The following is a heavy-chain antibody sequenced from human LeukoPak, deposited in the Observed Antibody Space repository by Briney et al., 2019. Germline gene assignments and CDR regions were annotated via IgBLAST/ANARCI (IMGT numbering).Heavy chain of an antibody. CDR3: ARDPQYFFDSSGFDY. Sequence: PGGSLRLSCAASGFTFSTFSMHWVRQAPGKGLEWVSSIGDSSTYIYYADSVKGRFTISRDDANSSLYLQMNSLRVEDTAVYFCARDPQYFFDSSGFDYWGQGSLVAVSS. J-gene: IGHJ4*02. CDR2: IGDSSTYI. V-gene: IGHV3-21*01. CDR1: GFTFSTFS. D-gene: IGHD3-22*01.